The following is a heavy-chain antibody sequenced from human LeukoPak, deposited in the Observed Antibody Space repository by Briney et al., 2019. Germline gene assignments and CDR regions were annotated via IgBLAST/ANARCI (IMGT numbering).Heavy chain of an antibody. J-gene: IGHJ4*02. CDR3: ARGVLDYYDSSGYYLFDY. D-gene: IGHD3-22*01. CDR1: GFTFNSYS. CDR2: ISSSSSYI. V-gene: IGHV3-21*01. Sequence: PGGSLRLSCAASGFTFNSYSMNWVRQAPGKGLEWVSSISSSSSYIYYADSVKGRFTISRDNAKNSLYLQMNSLRAEDTAVYYCARGVLDYYDSSGYYLFDYWGQGTLVTVSS.